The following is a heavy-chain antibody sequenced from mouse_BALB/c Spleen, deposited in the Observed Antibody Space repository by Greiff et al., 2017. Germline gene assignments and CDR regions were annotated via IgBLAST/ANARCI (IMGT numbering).Heavy chain of an antibody. V-gene: IGHV1-14*01. D-gene: IGHD1-1*01. CDR3: ARGGIYYYGSSYLDY. CDR1: GYTFTSYV. Sequence: EVQLQQSGPELVKPGASVKMSCKASGYTFTSYVMHWVKQKPGQGLEWIGYINPYNDGTKYNEKFKGKATLTSDKSSSTAYMELSSLTSEDSAVYYCARGGIYYYGSSYLDYWGQGTTLTVSS. J-gene: IGHJ2*01. CDR2: INPYNDGT.